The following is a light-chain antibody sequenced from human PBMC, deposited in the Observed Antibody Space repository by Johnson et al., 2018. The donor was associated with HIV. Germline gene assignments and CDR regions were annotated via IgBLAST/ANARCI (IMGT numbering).Light chain of an antibody. CDR3: GTWDSSLSAFYV. J-gene: IGLJ1*01. Sequence: QSVLTQPPSVSAAPGQKVTISCSGSSSNIANIYVSWYQQLPGTAPKLLIYDNNNRPSGIPDRFSGSKSVTSATLGITGLQTGDEADYYCGTWDSSLSAFYVFGTGTKVTVL. V-gene: IGLV1-51*01. CDR1: SSNIANIY. CDR2: DNN.